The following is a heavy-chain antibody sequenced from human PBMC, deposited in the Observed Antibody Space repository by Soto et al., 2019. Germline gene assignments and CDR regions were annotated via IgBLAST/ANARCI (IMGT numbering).Heavy chain of an antibody. CDR2: ISAYNGNT. V-gene: IGHV1-18*04. CDR3: ASVRRSHYYYYGMDV. J-gene: IGHJ6*02. D-gene: IGHD3-10*02. CDR1: GYTFTRYG. Sequence: ASVKVSCKASGYTFTRYGISWVRQAPGQGLEWMGWISAYNGNTNYAQKLQGRVTMTTDTSTSTAYMELRSLRSDDTAVYYCASVRRSHYYYYGMDVWGQGTTVTFSS.